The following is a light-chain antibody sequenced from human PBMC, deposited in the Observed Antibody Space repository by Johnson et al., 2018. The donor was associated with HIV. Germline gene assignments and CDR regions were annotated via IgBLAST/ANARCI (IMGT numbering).Light chain of an antibody. Sequence: QSVLTQPPSVSAAPGQKVTISCSGSSSNIGNNYVSWYQQLPGTAPKLLIYENNKRPSGIPDRFSGSKSGTSASLGITGLQTGDAADYYCATWDTSLSVYVFGTGTKVTVL. CDR2: ENN. CDR3: ATWDTSLSVYV. V-gene: IGLV1-51*02. CDR1: SSNIGNNY. J-gene: IGLJ1*01.